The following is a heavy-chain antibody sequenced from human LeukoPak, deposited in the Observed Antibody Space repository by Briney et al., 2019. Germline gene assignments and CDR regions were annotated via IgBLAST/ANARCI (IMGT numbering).Heavy chain of an antibody. CDR3: ANSCELRSLGWFQGSHMDV. CDR1: GVNVSTYA. Sequence: PGGSLRLSCAASGVNVSTYAMNWVRLAPGKGPEWVSSLSGSGVLTNYEDSVKGRFTISRDTSKNTLHLRMNSLTFEDTAIYFCANSCELRSLGWFQGSHMDVWGKGTTVTVSS. CDR2: LSGSGVLT. J-gene: IGHJ6*03. D-gene: IGHD3-3*01. V-gene: IGHV3-23*01.